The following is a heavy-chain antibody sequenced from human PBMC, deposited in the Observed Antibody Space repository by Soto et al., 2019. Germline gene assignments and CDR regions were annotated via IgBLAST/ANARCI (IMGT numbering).Heavy chain of an antibody. D-gene: IGHD2-21*01. CDR2: ISGSGGST. CDR1: GFTFGDSG. V-gene: IGHV3-23*01. J-gene: IGHJ5*02. Sequence: GGSLRLSCAASGFTFGDSGMHWVRQAPGKGLEWVSAISGSGGSTYYADSVKGRFTISRDNSKNTLYLQMNSLRAEDTAVYYCAKGPPYCGGDCYSYNWFDPWGQGTLVTVSS. CDR3: AKGPPYCGGDCYSYNWFDP.